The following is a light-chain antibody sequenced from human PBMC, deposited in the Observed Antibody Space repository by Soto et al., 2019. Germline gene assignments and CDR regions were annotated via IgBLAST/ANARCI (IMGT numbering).Light chain of an antibody. CDR1: QSVSSRD. CDR3: QQYGITPFT. V-gene: IGKV3-20*01. J-gene: IGKJ3*01. Sequence: EIVLTQSPGTLSLSPGERATLSCRASQSVSSRDLAWYQQKPGQGPRLLIYGASSRATGIPDRFSGSGSGTDFTLTISRLELEDFAVYYCQQYGITPFTFGPGTKVDIK. CDR2: GAS.